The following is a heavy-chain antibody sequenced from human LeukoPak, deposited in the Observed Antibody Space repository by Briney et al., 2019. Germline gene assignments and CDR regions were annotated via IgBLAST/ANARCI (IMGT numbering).Heavy chain of an antibody. CDR3: ARVNLRGSNYNWFDP. V-gene: IGHV1-69*08. CDR1: GGTFLSHT. CDR2: ITPVINTA. J-gene: IGHJ5*02. D-gene: IGHD1-26*01. Sequence: SVKVSCKTSGGTFLSHTFSWVRQAPGQGLEWMGKITPVINTANYPQTFQGRVSSYADKSTTTVYMDLSGLRPDDTAVYYCARVNLRGSNYNWFDPWGQGTLVTVAS.